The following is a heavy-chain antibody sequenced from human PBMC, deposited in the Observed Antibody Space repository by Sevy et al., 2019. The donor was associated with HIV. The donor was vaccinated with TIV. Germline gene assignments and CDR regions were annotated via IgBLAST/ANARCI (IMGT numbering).Heavy chain of an antibody. D-gene: IGHD5-18*01. V-gene: IGHV3-11*06. CDR2: ISSGTTYI. CDR1: GFTFSDHY. Sequence: GRSLRLSCTVSGFTFSDHYISWIRQAPGKGLEWVSYISSGTTYIEYADSVKGRFTISRDNAKNSLYLQMNSLRAEDTAVYYCARVRYNYGQNYFDFWGQGTLVTVSS. CDR3: ARVRYNYGQNYFDF. J-gene: IGHJ4*02.